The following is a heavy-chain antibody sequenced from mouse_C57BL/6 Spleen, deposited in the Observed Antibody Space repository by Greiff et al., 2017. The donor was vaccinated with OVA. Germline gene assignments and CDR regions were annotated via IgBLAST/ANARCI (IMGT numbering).Heavy chain of an antibody. CDR3: ARKDFFYAMYY. CDR2: ISSGSSTI. CDR1: GFTFSDYG. V-gene: IGHV5-17*01. J-gene: IGHJ4*01. Sequence: EVKLMESGGGLVKPGGSLKLSCAASGFTFSDYGMHWVRQAPEKGLEWVAYISSGSSTIYYADTVKGRFTISRDNAKNTLFLQMTSLRSEDTAMYYCARKDFFYAMYYWGQGTSVTVSS.